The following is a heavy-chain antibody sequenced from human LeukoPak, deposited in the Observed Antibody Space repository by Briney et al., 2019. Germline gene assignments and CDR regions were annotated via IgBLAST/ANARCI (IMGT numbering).Heavy chain of an antibody. CDR2: ISGSGGST. D-gene: IGHD1-26*01. Sequence: PGGSLRLSCAASGFTFSSYAMSWVRQARGKGLEWVSAISGSGGSTYYADSVKGRFTISRDNSKNTLYLQMNSLRAEDTAVYYCARGSGSRNYYYYMDVWGKGTTVTVSS. J-gene: IGHJ6*03. CDR1: GFTFSSYA. V-gene: IGHV3-23*01. CDR3: ARGSGSRNYYYYMDV.